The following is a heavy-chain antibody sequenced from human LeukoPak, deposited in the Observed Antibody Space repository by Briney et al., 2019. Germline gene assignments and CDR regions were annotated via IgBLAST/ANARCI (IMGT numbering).Heavy chain of an antibody. CDR1: GFTFSSYS. Sequence: NPGGSLRLSCAASGFTFSSYSMNWVRQAPGKGLEWVSSISSSSSYIYYADSVKGRFTISRDNAKNSLYLQMNSLRAEDTAMYYCTRENWGALDYWGQGTLVTVSS. D-gene: IGHD3-16*01. CDR3: TRENWGALDY. J-gene: IGHJ4*02. V-gene: IGHV3-21*01. CDR2: ISSSSSYI.